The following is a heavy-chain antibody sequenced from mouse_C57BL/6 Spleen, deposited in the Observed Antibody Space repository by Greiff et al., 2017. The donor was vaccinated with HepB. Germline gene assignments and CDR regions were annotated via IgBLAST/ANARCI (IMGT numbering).Heavy chain of an antibody. CDR3: ARNSITTVVATRDYYAMDY. Sequence: EVQGVESGGGLVKPGGSLKLSCAASGFTFSDYGMHWVRQAPEKGLEWVAYISSGSSTIYYADTVKGRFTISRDNAKNTLFLQMTSLRSEDTAMYYCARNSITTVVATRDYYAMDYWGQGTSVTVSS. D-gene: IGHD1-1*01. V-gene: IGHV5-17*01. J-gene: IGHJ4*01. CDR2: ISSGSSTI. CDR1: GFTFSDYG.